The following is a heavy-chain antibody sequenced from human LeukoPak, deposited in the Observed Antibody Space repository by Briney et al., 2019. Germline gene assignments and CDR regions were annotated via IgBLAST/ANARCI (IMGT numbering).Heavy chain of an antibody. D-gene: IGHD2-2*01. CDR1: GYTFTSYG. V-gene: IGHV1-18*01. J-gene: IGHJ4*02. CDR2: INAYNGNT. CDR3: ARGYCSSTSCYGDFDY. Sequence: ASVKVSCKASGYTFTSYGISWVRQAPGQGLEWMGWINAYNGNTNYAQKLQGRVTMTTDTSTSTAYMELRSLRSDDTAVYYCARGYCSSTSCYGDFDYWGQGILVTVSS.